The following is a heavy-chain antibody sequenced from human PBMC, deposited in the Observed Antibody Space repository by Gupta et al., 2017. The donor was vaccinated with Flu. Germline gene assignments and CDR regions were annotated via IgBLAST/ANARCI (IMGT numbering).Heavy chain of an antibody. Sequence: VQLVESGGGLVKPGGSLRLSCAASGFTLSNYNMNWVRQAPGKGLEWVSSISKMGTYIYYADSVKGRFTSSRDNAKNSLNLQMNPLRAEDTAVYYGARVLYETSREASDYWGQGTLVTVSS. V-gene: IGHV3-21*01. J-gene: IGHJ4*02. CDR2: ISKMGTYI. D-gene: IGHD3-22*01. CDR3: ARVLYETSREASDY. CDR1: GFTLSNYN.